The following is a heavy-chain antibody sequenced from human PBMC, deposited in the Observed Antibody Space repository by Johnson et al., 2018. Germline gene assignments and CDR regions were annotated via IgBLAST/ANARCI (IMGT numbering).Heavy chain of an antibody. J-gene: IGHJ6*02. Sequence: QVQLQQWGAGLLKPSETLSLTCAVYGGSFSAYYWSWIRQTPGKGLEWIGEINHGGSINFNPPLKSRVTMSVDTYKKHFSLKLSSVTAADTAVYYGARVSITAPCTGLYYYGMDVWGQGATVTVS. V-gene: IGHV4-34*01. CDR2: INHGGSI. CDR3: ARVSITAPCTGLYYYGMDV. CDR1: GGSFSAYY. D-gene: IGHD6-13*01.